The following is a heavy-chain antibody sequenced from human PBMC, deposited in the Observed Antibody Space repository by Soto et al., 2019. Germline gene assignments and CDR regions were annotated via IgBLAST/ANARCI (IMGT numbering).Heavy chain of an antibody. J-gene: IGHJ3*02. CDR2: ISWNSGSI. CDR3: AKGCGSYPHDAFDI. V-gene: IGHV3-9*01. D-gene: IGHD1-26*01. CDR1: GFTFDDYA. Sequence: SLRLSCAASGFTFDDYAMHWVRQAPGKGLEWVSGISWNSGSIGYADSVKGRFTISRDNAKNSLYLQMNSLRAEDTALYYCAKGCGSYPHDAFDIWGQGTMVTVSS.